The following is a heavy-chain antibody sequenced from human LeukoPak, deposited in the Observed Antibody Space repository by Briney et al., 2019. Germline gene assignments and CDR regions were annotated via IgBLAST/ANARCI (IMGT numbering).Heavy chain of an antibody. CDR2: IYSSVT. Sequence: SETLSLTCTVSGDSISSSSYYWCWIRQPPGKGLELIASIYSSVTYYNPSLKSRVTISVDTSKNQFSLNLSSVTAADTAVYYCASRPFLWGFAYWGQGTLVTVSS. J-gene: IGHJ4*02. D-gene: IGHD3-16*01. V-gene: IGHV4-39*01. CDR1: GDSISSSSYY. CDR3: ASRPFLWGFAY.